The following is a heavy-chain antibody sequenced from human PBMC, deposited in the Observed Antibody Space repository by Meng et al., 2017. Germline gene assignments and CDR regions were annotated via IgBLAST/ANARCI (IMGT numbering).Heavy chain of an antibody. CDR3: ARNIDY. CDR2: INAGNGNT. J-gene: IGHJ4*02. Sequence: QVQLVQSGAEVKKPGASVKVSFKASGYTFTSYAMHWVRQAPGQRLEWMGWINAGNGNTRYSQKFQGRVTITRDTSASTAYMELSSLRSEDTAVYYCARNIDYWGQGTLVTVSS. CDR1: GYTFTSYA. V-gene: IGHV1-3*01.